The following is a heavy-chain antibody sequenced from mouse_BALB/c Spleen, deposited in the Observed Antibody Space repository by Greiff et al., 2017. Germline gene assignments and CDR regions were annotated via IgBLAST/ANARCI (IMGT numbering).Heavy chain of an antibody. V-gene: IGHV2-2*02. Sequence: QVQLKESGPGLVQPSQSLSITRTVSGFSLTSYGVHWVRQSPGKGLEWLGVIWSGGSTDYNAAFISRLSISKDNSKSQVFFKMNSLQANDTAIYYCARNEGLLPSYAMDDWGQGTSVTVSS. CDR2: IWSGGST. CDR1: GFSLTSYG. D-gene: IGHD2-3*01. CDR3: ARNEGLLPSYAMDD. J-gene: IGHJ4*01.